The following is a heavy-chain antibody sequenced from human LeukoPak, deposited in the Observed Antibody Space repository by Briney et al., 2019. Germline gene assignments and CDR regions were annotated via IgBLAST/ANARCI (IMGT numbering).Heavy chain of an antibody. CDR2: IYHSGNT. J-gene: IGHJ3*02. CDR3: ARRNDFDI. V-gene: IGHV4-4*02. CDR1: GASISSSNW. Sequence: SETLSLTCAVSGASISSSNWWSWVRQPPGKGLEWIGEIYHSGNTNYNPSLKSRVTISADTSKNQFSLNLTSVSAADTAIYYCARRNDFDIWGQGTMVTVSS.